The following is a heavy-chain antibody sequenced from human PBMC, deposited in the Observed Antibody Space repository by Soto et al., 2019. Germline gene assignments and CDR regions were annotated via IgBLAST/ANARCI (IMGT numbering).Heavy chain of an antibody. CDR1: GFTFSDYY. J-gene: IGHJ6*02. CDR3: ARVFNGEIFGVVHYYYHGMDV. CDR2: ISSSGSTI. V-gene: IGHV3-11*01. Sequence: PGGSLRLSCAASGFTFSDYYMSWIRQAPGKGLEWVSYISSSGSTIYYADSVKGRFTISRDNAKNSLYLQMNSLRAEDTAVYYCARVFNGEIFGVVHYYYHGMDVWGQGTKVPVYS. D-gene: IGHD3-3*01.